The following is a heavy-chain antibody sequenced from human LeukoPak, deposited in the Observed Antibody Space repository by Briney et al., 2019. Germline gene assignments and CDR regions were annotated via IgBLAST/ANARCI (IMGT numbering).Heavy chain of an antibody. CDR2: IYYSGGT. V-gene: IGHV4-39*01. CDR3: AELIALAVT. J-gene: IGHJ5*02. D-gene: IGHD6-19*01. CDR1: GGSISSSNYY. Sequence: SETLSLTRTVSGGSISSSNYYWGWIRQPPGKGLEWIGSIYYSGGTYYNPSLKSRVTISVDTSKNQFSLKLSSVTAADTAVYYCAELIALAVTWGQGTLVTVSS.